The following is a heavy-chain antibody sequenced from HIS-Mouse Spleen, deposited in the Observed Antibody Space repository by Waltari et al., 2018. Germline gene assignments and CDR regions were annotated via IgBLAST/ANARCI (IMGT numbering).Heavy chain of an antibody. Sequence: QVQLQESGPGLVKPSETLSLTCTVSGYSISSGYYWGWIRQPPGKGLEWIGSIYPSGSTYYNPSLKCLVTISVDTSKNQFSLKRSSVTAADTAVYYCAREIPYSSSWYDWYFDLWGRGTLVTVSS. CDR3: AREIPYSSSWYDWYFDL. V-gene: IGHV4-38-2*02. D-gene: IGHD6-13*01. J-gene: IGHJ2*01. CDR1: GYSISSGYY. CDR2: IYPSGST.